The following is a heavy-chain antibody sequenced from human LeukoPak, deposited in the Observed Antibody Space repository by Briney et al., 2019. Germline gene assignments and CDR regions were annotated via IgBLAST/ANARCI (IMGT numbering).Heavy chain of an antibody. D-gene: IGHD3-22*01. Sequence: PGGSLRLSCAASGFTFRTYSMNWVRQAPGKGLEWVSAISGSGGSTYYADSVKGRFTISRDNSKNTLYLQMNSLRAEDTAVYYCAKVQYYYDSSGSLGYYFDYWGQGTLVTVSS. V-gene: IGHV3-23*01. CDR1: GFTFRTYS. CDR2: ISGSGGST. CDR3: AKVQYYYDSSGSLGYYFDY. J-gene: IGHJ4*02.